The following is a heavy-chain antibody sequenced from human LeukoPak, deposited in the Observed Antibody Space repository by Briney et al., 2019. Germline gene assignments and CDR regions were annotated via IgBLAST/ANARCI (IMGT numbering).Heavy chain of an antibody. V-gene: IGHV3-9*01. J-gene: IGHJ4*02. CDR2: ISWNSGNL. CDR1: GFTFDEYA. D-gene: IGHD3-16*02. Sequence: GGSLRLSCAASGFTFDEYAMHWVRRAPGKGLEWVSGISWNSGNLAYADSVKGRLTISRDNAKNSLYLQINSLKTEDTAFYYCVKDVDYVWGTYRQGYFDYWGQGTQVTVSS. CDR3: VKDVDYVWGTYRQGYFDY.